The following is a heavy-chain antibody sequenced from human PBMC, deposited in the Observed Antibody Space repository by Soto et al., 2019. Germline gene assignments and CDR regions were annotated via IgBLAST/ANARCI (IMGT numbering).Heavy chain of an antibody. Sequence: QLQLQESGPGLVKPSETLSLTCTVSGGSISSSSYYWGWIRQPPGKGLEWIGSIYYSGSTYYNPSLKSRVTISVDTSKNQFSLKLSSVTAADTAVYYCARHYCTNGVCYCEASVNWFDPWGQGTLVTVSS. V-gene: IGHV4-39*01. CDR3: ARHYCTNGVCYCEASVNWFDP. D-gene: IGHD2-8*01. J-gene: IGHJ5*02. CDR2: IYYSGST. CDR1: GGSISSSSYY.